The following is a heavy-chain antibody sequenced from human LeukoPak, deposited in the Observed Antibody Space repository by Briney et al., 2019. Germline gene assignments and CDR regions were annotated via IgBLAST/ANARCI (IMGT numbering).Heavy chain of an antibody. J-gene: IGHJ4*02. CDR2: IYHSGST. CDR3: ASFYGDYVDDY. Sequence: PSETLSLTCAVSGGSISSGGYSWNWIRQPPGKGLEWIGYIYHSGSTYYNPSLKSRVTISVDTSKNQFSLKLSSVTAADTAVYYCASFYGDYVDDYWGQGTLVTVSS. CDR1: GGSISSGGYS. D-gene: IGHD4-17*01. V-gene: IGHV4-30-2*05.